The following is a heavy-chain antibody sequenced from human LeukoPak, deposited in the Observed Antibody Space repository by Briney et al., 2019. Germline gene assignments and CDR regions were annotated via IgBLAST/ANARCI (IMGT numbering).Heavy chain of an antibody. CDR2: VYHSGST. D-gene: IGHD3-10*01. CDR3: ERDQDYYGSGSYGPDY. CDR1: GYSITSGYY. V-gene: IGHV4-38-2*02. Sequence: SETLSLTCTVSGYSITSGYYWGWIRQPPGQGLEWIGSVYHSGSTFYNPPLKSRVTVLADPSKNKFSLKLTSVTAADTAVYYCERDQDYYGSGSYGPDYWGQGILVTVSS. J-gene: IGHJ4*02.